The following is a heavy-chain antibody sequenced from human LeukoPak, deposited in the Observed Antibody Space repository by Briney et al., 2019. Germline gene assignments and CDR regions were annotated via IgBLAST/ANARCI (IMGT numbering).Heavy chain of an antibody. J-gene: IGHJ6*02. D-gene: IGHD1-1*01. V-gene: IGHV3-21*01. CDR2: ISSSSGYI. CDR1: GFTFSSYA. Sequence: GGSLRLSCAASGFTFSSYAMSWVRQAPGKGLEWVSAISSSSGYIYYADSVKGRFTISRDNAKNSLYLQMNSLRAEDTAVYYCARDPIKTGTPGYYGMDVWGQGTTVTVSS. CDR3: ARDPIKTGTPGYYGMDV.